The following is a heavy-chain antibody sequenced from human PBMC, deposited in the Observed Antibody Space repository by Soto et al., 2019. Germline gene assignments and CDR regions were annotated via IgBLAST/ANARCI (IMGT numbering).Heavy chain of an antibody. J-gene: IGHJ4*02. CDR2: INVYNGNT. CDR3: ARDGVAVTTGISGY. Sequence: QVQLVQSGAEVKKPGASVKVSCKASGYTFTSYAISWVRQAPGQGLEWMGWINVYNGNTTYAQKFQGRVTMTTETSTSTVYMELRSLTSDDTAVYYCARDGVAVTTGISGYWGQGTLVTVSS. V-gene: IGHV1-18*01. CDR1: GYTFTSYA. D-gene: IGHD4-4*01.